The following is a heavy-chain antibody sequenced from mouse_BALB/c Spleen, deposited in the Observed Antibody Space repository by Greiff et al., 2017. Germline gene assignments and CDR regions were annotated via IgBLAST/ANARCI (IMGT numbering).Heavy chain of an antibody. J-gene: IGHJ3*01. CDR2: INPSTGYT. D-gene: IGHD2-1*01. CDR1: GYTFTSYW. CDR3: ARSDYGNYPFAY. Sequence: QVQLKESGAELAKPGASVKMSCKASGYTFTSYWMHWVKQRPGQGLEWIGYINPSTGYTEYNQKFKDKATLTADKSSSTAYMQLSSLTSEDSAVYYCARSDYGNYPFAYWGQGTLVTVSA. V-gene: IGHV1-7*01.